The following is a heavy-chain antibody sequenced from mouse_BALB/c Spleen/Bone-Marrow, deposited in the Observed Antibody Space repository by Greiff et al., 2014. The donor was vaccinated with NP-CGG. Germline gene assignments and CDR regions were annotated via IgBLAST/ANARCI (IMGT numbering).Heavy chain of an antibody. J-gene: IGHJ3*01. CDR3: ARERDNYPFAY. CDR2: INPSNGRT. Sequence: QVQLQQSGAELVKPGASVKLSCKASGYTFTSYWMHWVKQRPGQGLEWIGEINPSNGRTNYNEKFKSKATLTVDKSSSTAHMQLSSLTSEDSAVYYCARERDNYPFAYWGQGTLVTVSA. CDR1: GYTFTSYW. V-gene: IGHV1S81*02. D-gene: IGHD1-3*01.